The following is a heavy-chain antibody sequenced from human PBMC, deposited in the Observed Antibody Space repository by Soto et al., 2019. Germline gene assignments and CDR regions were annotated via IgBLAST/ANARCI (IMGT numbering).Heavy chain of an antibody. CDR2: IYYSGST. V-gene: IGHV4-61*01. CDR3: ARGLTMGQLPSHFDH. Sequence: SETLSLTCTFSCGSVISGSYYWSWIRQPPGKGLEWIGYIYYSGSTNYNPSLKRRVTISVDTSRNQFSLRLSSVTAADTAVYYCARGLTMGQLPSHFDHWGQGTLVTVSS. J-gene: IGHJ5*02. CDR1: CGSVISGSYY. D-gene: IGHD3-16*01.